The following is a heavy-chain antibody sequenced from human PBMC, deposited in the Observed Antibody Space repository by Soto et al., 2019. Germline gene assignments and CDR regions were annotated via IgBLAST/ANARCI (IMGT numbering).Heavy chain of an antibody. CDR1: GFSFGDYG. J-gene: IGHJ6*02. V-gene: IGHV3-9*01. CDR3: AKSRGGTANGLDV. D-gene: IGHD2-15*01. CDR2: ISWKSASI. Sequence: EVQLVESGGDLVQPGRSLRLSCAASGFSFGDYGMHWVRQAPGKGLEWVSGISWKSASIGYAGSVKGRVTISRDNAKNLLYLQMNSLSAEDTALYHCAKSRGGTANGLDVWGQGTTVTVSS.